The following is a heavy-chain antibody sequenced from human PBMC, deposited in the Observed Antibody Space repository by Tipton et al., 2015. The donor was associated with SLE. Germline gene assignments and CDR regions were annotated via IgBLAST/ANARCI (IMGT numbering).Heavy chain of an antibody. V-gene: IGHV4-34*01. CDR3: ARGTVQAFDI. D-gene: IGHD4-11*01. J-gene: IGHJ3*02. Sequence: TLSLTCAVYGGSFSGYYWSWIRQPPGEGLEWIGEINHSGSTNYNPSLKSRVTISVDTSKNQFSLKLSSVTAADTAVYYCARGTVQAFDIWGQGTMVTVSS. CDR1: GGSFSGYY. CDR2: INHSGST.